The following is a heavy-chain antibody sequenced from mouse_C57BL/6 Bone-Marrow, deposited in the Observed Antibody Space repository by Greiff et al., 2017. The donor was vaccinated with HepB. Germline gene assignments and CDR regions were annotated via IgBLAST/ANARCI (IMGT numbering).Heavy chain of an antibody. Sequence: EVQLVESGAELVRPGASVKLSCTASGFNIKDDYMHWVKQRPEQGLEWIGWIDPENGDTEYASKFQGKATITADTSSNTAYLQLSSLTSEDTAVYYCTTFFDRYFDYWGQGTTLTVSS. CDR3: TTFFDRYFDY. CDR1: GFNIKDDY. J-gene: IGHJ2*01. V-gene: IGHV14-4*01. CDR2: IDPENGDT.